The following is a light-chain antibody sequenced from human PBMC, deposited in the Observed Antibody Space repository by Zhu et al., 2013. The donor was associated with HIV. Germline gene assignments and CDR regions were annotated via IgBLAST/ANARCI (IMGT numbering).Light chain of an antibody. CDR1: QGINTH. CDR2: GVS. V-gene: IGKV1-9*01. CDR3: QQTKSYPFS. Sequence: DIQLTQSPSFLSGSVEDTVRITCRASQGINTHLAWYQQRPGRPPKLLMYGVSTLHTGGPLRFVGSGSGTEFALTIYGLQAEDSATYYCQQTKSYPFSFGPGTKV. J-gene: IGKJ3*01.